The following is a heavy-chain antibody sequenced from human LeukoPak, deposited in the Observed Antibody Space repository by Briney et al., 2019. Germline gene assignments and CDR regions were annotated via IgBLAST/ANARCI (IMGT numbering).Heavy chain of an antibody. Sequence: GGSLRLSCAASGFTFRNYAMSWVRQAPGMGLEWVSGMSRSGGSTDYAASVKGLFTISRDNSKNTLYLQVNSLRVEDTAVYYCAKNAAGESSSWYYYYGMDVWGQGTTVTVSS. V-gene: IGHV3-23*01. CDR3: AKNAAGESSSWYYYYGMDV. J-gene: IGHJ6*02. CDR2: MSRSGGST. D-gene: IGHD6-13*01. CDR1: GFTFRNYA.